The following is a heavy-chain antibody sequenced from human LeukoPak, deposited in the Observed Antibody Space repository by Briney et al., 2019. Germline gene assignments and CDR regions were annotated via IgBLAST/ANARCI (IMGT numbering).Heavy chain of an antibody. Sequence: PSETLSLTCTVSGGSIRSSSYNWGWIRQPPGKGLEWIGSIHHNGGTYYSPSLKSRVTISVDTSKNQFSLRLSSVTAEDTAVYFCARRSIVATVNAAFDVWGQGTMAIVSS. J-gene: IGHJ3*01. CDR3: ARRSIVATVNAAFDV. V-gene: IGHV4-39*01. CDR2: IHHNGGT. CDR1: GGSIRSSSYN. D-gene: IGHD5-12*01.